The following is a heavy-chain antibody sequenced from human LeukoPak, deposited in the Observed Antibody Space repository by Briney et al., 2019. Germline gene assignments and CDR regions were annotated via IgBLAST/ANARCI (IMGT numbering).Heavy chain of an antibody. Sequence: GGSLRLSCEVSGFTFSSCWMHWVRQGPGTGLVWVSRINNDGGSTSYADSVKGRFITSRDNSKNTLYLQMNSLRADDTAVYYCARDRGVNEYWGQGTLVTVSS. CDR1: GFTFSSCW. CDR2: INNDGGST. CDR3: ARDRGVNEY. J-gene: IGHJ4*02. V-gene: IGHV3-74*01. D-gene: IGHD3-10*01.